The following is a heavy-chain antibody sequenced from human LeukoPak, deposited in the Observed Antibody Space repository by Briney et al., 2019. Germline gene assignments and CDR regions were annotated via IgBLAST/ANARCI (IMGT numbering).Heavy chain of an antibody. CDR1: GFTFSSYN. J-gene: IGHJ6*03. V-gene: IGHV3-21*01. Sequence: GGSLRLSCGASGFTFSSYNMIWIRQAPGKGLEWVSSISSSSHDIYYADSVKGRFIISRDNSKNTLYLQMNSLDSEDTAVYYCAKTSAGLRYFDWLPEGYYMDGWGEGTTVTISS. CDR3: AKTSAGLRYFDWLPEGYYMDG. CDR2: ISSSSHDI. D-gene: IGHD3-9*01.